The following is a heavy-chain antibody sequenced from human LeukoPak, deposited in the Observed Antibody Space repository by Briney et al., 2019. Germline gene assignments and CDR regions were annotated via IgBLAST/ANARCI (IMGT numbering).Heavy chain of an antibody. J-gene: IGHJ4*02. CDR2: INPNSGGT. D-gene: IGHD5-18*01. CDR1: GYTFTGYY. V-gene: IGHV1-2*06. CDR3: AALRGYSYGYSGY. Sequence: ASVKVSCKASGYTFTGYYMHWVRQAPGQGLEWMGRINPNSGGTNYAQKFQGRVTMTRDTSISTAYMELSRLRSDDTAVYYCAALRGYSYGYSGYWGQETLVTVSS.